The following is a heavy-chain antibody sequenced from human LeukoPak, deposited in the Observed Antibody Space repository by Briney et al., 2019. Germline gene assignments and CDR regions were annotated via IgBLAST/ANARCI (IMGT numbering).Heavy chain of an antibody. D-gene: IGHD2-15*01. V-gene: IGHV4-30-4*01. Sequence: SETLSLTCTVSGGSISSGDYYWSCIRQPPGKGLEWIGYIYYSGSTYYNPSLKSRVTISVDTSKNQFSLKLSSVTAADTAVYYCARGGGSRTDYWGQGTLVTVSS. J-gene: IGHJ4*02. CDR1: GGSISSGDYY. CDR2: IYYSGST. CDR3: ARGGGSRTDY.